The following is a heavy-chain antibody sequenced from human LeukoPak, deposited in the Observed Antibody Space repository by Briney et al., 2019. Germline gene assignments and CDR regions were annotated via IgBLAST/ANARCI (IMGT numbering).Heavy chain of an antibody. CDR1: GFTFSSYE. CDR3: ARDRLRFLEY. CDR2: ISSSGSTI. D-gene: IGHD3-3*01. Sequence: GGSLRLSCAASGFTFSSYEMNWVRQAPGKGLEWVSYISSSGSTIYYVDSVKGRFTISRDNAKNSLYLQMNSLRAEDTAVYYCARDRLRFLEYWGQGTLVTVSS. V-gene: IGHV3-48*03. J-gene: IGHJ4*02.